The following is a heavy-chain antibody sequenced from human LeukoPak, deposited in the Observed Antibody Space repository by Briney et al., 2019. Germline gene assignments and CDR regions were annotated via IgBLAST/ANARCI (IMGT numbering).Heavy chain of an antibody. CDR1: GYTFTSYD. CDR2: MNPNSGNT. J-gene: IGHJ5*02. Sequence: GASVKVSCKASGYTFTSYDINWVRQATGQGLEWMGWMNPNSGNTGYAQKFQGRVTMTRNTSISTAYMELSSLRSEDTAVYYCARGWGITIFGVVMGTNWFDPWGQGTLVTVSS. D-gene: IGHD3-3*01. V-gene: IGHV1-8*01. CDR3: ARGWGITIFGVVMGTNWFDP.